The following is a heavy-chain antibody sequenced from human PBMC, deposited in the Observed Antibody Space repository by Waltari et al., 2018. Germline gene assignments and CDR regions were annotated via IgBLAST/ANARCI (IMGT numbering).Heavy chain of an antibody. J-gene: IGHJ5*02. V-gene: IGHV4-30-2*01. D-gene: IGHD4-4*01. CDR3: ARRMTTQLIGGFDP. Sequence: QLQLQESGSGLVKPSQTLSLTCAVSGDSISSGGYSWSWIRQPPGKGLEWIGYIYYSGNTYYKPSLKSRVTISLDRYKNQFSLRLNSVTAADTAVYYCARRMTTQLIGGFDPWGQGTLVTVSS. CDR1: GDSISSGGYS. CDR2: IYYSGNT.